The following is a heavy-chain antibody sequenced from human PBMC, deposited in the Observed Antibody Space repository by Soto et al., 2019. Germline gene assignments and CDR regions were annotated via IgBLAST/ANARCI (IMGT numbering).Heavy chain of an antibody. J-gene: IGHJ6*02. Sequence: GGSLRLSCAASGFTFSDYYMSWIRQAPGKGLEWVSYISSSGSTIYYADSVKGRFTISRDNAKNSLYLQMNSLRAEDTAVYYCARDYSSSWYGYYYYGMDVWGQGTTVTVSS. CDR3: ARDYSSSWYGYYYYGMDV. V-gene: IGHV3-11*01. CDR2: ISSSGSTI. D-gene: IGHD6-13*01. CDR1: GFTFSDYY.